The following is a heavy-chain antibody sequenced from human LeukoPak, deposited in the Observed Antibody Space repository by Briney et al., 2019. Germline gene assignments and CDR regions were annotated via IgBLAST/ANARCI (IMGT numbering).Heavy chain of an antibody. CDR1: GFTFSSYG. CDR2: IRCGGSNK. V-gene: IGHV3-30*02. D-gene: IGHD3-9*01. Sequence: GGSLRLSCAASGFTFSSYGMHWVRQAPGQGLEWVAFIRCGGSNKYYADSVKGRFTISRDNSKNTLYLQMNSLRAEDTDVYYCAKDSVLLRYFDSLSITKKGGSYFDYWGQGNLVTVSS. CDR3: AKDSVLLRYFDSLSITKKGGSYFDY. J-gene: IGHJ4*02.